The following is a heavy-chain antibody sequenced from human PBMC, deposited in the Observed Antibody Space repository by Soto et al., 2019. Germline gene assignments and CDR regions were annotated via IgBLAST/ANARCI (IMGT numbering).Heavy chain of an antibody. CDR1: GGSFSGYY. V-gene: IGHV4-34*01. D-gene: IGHD5-12*01. CDR3: ARVPTGGYDWN. Sequence: SETLSLTCAVYGGSFSGYYWSWIRQPPGKGLEWIGEINHSGSTNYNPSLKSRVTISVDTSKNQFSLKLSSVTAADTAVYYCARVPTGGYDWNWGQGTLVTVSS. J-gene: IGHJ4*02. CDR2: INHSGST.